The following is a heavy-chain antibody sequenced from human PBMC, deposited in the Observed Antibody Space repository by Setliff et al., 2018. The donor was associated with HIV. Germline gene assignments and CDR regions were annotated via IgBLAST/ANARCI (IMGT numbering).Heavy chain of an antibody. V-gene: IGHV4-59*01. CDR1: GGSISSYY. Sequence: ASETLSLTCTLSGGSISSYYWSWIRPPHGRGLEWMGYIYYSGSTSYNPSLKGRVTISVETSKNQFSVRLNSVTAADTAVYYCARGSPEAYQDSGLYNWGQGTLVTVSS. J-gene: IGHJ4*02. D-gene: IGHD6-19*01. CDR3: ARGSPEAYQDSGLYN. CDR2: IYYSGST.